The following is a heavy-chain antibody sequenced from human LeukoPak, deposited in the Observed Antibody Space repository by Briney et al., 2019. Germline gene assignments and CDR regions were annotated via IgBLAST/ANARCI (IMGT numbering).Heavy chain of an antibody. V-gene: IGHV4-59*01. CDR1: GGSISGYY. D-gene: IGHD6-19*01. CDR3: ARILIDTSGWYHFDS. CDR2: IQYNGNT. J-gene: IGHJ4*02. Sequence: SETLSLTCAVSGGSISGYYWSWIRQPPGKGLEWIGLIQYNGNTNYNPSLKSRITISVDTSNNAFSLNVRSVPAADTAVYYCARILIDTSGWYHFDSWGQGTLVTVSS.